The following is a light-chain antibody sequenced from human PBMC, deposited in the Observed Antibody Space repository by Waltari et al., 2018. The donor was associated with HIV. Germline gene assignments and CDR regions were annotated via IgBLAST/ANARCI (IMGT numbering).Light chain of an antibody. Sequence: QSVLTQPPSVSGAPGQRVTISCTGSSSNIGAGFDVHWYQQVPGTAPTLLIDGNINRPSGVPDRFSGSKSGASASLAITGLQAEDEADYYCQSYDSSLSGSRVFGTGTKVTVL. V-gene: IGLV1-40*01. CDR3: QSYDSSLSGSRV. CDR1: SSNIGAGFD. J-gene: IGLJ1*01. CDR2: GNI.